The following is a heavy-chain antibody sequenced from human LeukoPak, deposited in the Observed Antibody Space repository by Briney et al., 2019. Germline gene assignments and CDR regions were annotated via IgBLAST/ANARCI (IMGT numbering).Heavy chain of an antibody. CDR1: GGSFSGYY. D-gene: IGHD1-26*01. CDR2: INHSGST. V-gene: IGHV4-34*01. Sequence: SETLSLTCAVYGGSFSGYYWSWIRQPPGKGLEWIGEINHSGSTNYNPSLKSRVTISVDTSKNQFSLKLSSVTAADTAVYYCARAGPYSGSYYPYWYFDLWGRGTLVTVSS. J-gene: IGHJ2*01. CDR3: ARAGPYSGSYYPYWYFDL.